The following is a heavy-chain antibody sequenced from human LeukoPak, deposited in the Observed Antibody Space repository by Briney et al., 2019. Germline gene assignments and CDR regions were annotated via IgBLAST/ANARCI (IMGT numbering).Heavy chain of an antibody. V-gene: IGHV3-23*01. CDR3: TRDVLASGWYYFDY. Sequence: PGGSLRLSCAASGFIFNNYGMSWVRQAPGKGLEWVSAISGGGGGTYYADSVKVRFTISRDNSKNTLYLQMTSLRAEDTAVYYCTRDVLASGWYYFDYWGQGTLVTVSS. CDR1: GFIFNNYG. J-gene: IGHJ4*02. D-gene: IGHD6-19*01. CDR2: ISGGGGGT.